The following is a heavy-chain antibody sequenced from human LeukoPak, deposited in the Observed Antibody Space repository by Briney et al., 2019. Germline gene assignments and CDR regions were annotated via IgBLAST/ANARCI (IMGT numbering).Heavy chain of an antibody. CDR1: GYTLTELS. J-gene: IGHJ6*03. D-gene: IGHD3-10*01. Sequence: ASVKVSCKVSGYTLTELSMHWVRQAPGKGLEWMGSFDPEDGETIYAQKFQGRATMTEDTSTDTAYMELSSLRSEDTAVYYCATGGVYGSGSGRFYYYYYMDVWGKGTTVTVSS. CDR2: FDPEDGET. V-gene: IGHV1-24*01. CDR3: ATGGVYGSGSGRFYYYYYMDV.